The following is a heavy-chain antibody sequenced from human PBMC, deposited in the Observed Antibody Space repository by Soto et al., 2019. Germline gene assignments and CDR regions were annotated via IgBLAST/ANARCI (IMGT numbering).Heavy chain of an antibody. D-gene: IGHD2-15*01. Sequence: SCAASGFTFSSYGMHWVRQAPGKGLEWVAVISYDGSNKYYADSVKGRFTISRDNSKNTLYLQMNSLRAEDTAVYYCAKGGDCSGGSCYSVYYYYYGMDVWGQGTTVTVSS. CDR1: GFTFSSYG. V-gene: IGHV3-30*18. CDR3: AKGGDCSGGSCYSVYYYYYGMDV. CDR2: ISYDGSNK. J-gene: IGHJ6*02.